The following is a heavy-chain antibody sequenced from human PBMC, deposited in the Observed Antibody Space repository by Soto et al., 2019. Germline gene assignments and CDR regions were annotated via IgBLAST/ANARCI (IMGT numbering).Heavy chain of an antibody. J-gene: IGHJ4*02. Sequence: QVQLVQSGAEVKKPGSSLRVSCKASGDTFNFYTINWVRQAPGLGLEWLGRIIPYLSVSNYAQKFQGRVTXTXDKXTNTAYMEVRSLSSEDTAMYYCATSFGSGYRAFDYWGQGALVTVSS. CDR1: GDTFNFYT. D-gene: IGHD3-10*01. CDR2: IIPYLSVS. CDR3: ATSFGSGYRAFDY. V-gene: IGHV1-69*02.